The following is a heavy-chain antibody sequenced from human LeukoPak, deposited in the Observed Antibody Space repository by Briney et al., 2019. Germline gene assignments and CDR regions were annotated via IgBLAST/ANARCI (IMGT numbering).Heavy chain of an antibody. V-gene: IGHV3-33*01. D-gene: IGHD3-9*01. CDR1: GFTFSSYG. CDR2: IWYDGSNK. Sequence: GGSLRLSCAASGFTFSSYGMHWVRQAPGKGLEWVAVIWYDGSNKYYADSVKGRFTISRDNSKNTLYLQMNSLRAEDTAVYYCARVRRWILTDYYRGQYFDYWGQGTLVTVSS. J-gene: IGHJ4*02. CDR3: ARVRRWILTDYYRGQYFDY.